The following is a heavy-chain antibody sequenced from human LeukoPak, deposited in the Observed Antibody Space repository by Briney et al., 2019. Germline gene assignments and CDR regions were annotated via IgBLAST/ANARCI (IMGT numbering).Heavy chain of an antibody. J-gene: IGHJ4*02. V-gene: IGHV4-59*01. CDR1: GGSISSYY. CDR2: IYYGGST. D-gene: IGHD6-13*01. CDR3: ARGPGGSSWSDY. Sequence: SETLSLTCTVSGGSISSYYWSWIRQPPGKGLEWIGYIYYGGSTNYNPSLKSRITMSVDTSKNQFSLKLTSVTAADTAVYYCARGPGGSSWSDYWGQGTLVTVSS.